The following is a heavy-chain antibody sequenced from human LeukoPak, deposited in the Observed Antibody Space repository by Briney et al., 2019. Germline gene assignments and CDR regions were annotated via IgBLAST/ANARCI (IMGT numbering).Heavy chain of an antibody. D-gene: IGHD2-2*01. CDR3: ARDNRKVVPAANIYYYYMDV. CDR2: INPNSGGT. CDR1: GYTFTGYY. Sequence: ASVKVSCKASGYTFTGYYMHWVRQAPGQGLEWMGWINPNSGGTNYAQKFQGRVTMTGDTSISTAYMELSRLRSDDTAVYYCARDNRKVVPAANIYYYYMDVWGRGTTVTVSS. J-gene: IGHJ6*03. V-gene: IGHV1-2*02.